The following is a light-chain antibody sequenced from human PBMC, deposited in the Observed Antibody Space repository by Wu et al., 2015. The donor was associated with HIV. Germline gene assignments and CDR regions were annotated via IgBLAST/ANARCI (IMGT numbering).Light chain of an antibody. CDR2: DAS. CDR3: QQRSSWPLT. Sequence: EIVLTQSPTTLSLSPGERATLSCRASQSISTYLAWYQQKPGQAPRLLIYDASNRATGIPARFSGSGSGTDFTLTISSLEPEDFAVYYCQQRSSWPLTFGGGTEGRDQT. CDR1: QSISTY. V-gene: IGKV3-11*01. J-gene: IGKJ4*01.